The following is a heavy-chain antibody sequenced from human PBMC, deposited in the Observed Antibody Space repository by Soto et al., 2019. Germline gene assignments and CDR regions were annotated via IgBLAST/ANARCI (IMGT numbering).Heavy chain of an antibody. J-gene: IGHJ4*02. CDR3: TTGALREWYYFDY. CDR1: GFTFSNAW. V-gene: IGHV3-15*01. Sequence: PVGSLRLSCAASGFTFSNAWMSWVRQAPGKGLEWVGRIKSKTDGGTTDYAAPVKGRFTISRDDSKNTLYLQMNSLKTEDTAVYYCTTGALREWYYFDYWGQGTLVTVSS. CDR2: IKSKTDGGTT. D-gene: IGHD2-8*01.